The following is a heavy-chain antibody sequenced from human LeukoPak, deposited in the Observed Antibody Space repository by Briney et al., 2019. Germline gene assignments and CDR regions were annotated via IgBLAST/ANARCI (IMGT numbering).Heavy chain of an antibody. CDR3: ARDNAPAGGGLDY. V-gene: IGHV3-53*01. J-gene: IGHJ4*02. Sequence: PGGSLRLSCAASGFTVSSNHMTWVRQAPGKGLEWVLEIYTGGLTFYADSVTGRFTISRDNSKNTVYLQMNSLGVEDTARYYCARDNAPAGGGLDYWGQGTLVTVPS. CDR1: GFTVSSNH. CDR2: IYTGGLT. D-gene: IGHD2-2*01.